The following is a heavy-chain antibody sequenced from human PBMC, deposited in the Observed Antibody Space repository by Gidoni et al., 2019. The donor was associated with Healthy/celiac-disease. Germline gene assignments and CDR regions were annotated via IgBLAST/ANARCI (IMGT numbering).Heavy chain of an antibody. V-gene: IGHV4-34*01. J-gene: IGHJ6*03. CDR3: ARAPRRGYYMDV. CDR2: INHSGST. Sequence: QVQLQQWGAGLLKPSETLSLTCAVYGGSFSGYYWSWIRQPPGKGLEWIGEINHSGSTNYNPSLKSRVTISVDTSKNQFSLKLSSVTAADTAVYYCARAPRRGYYMDVWGKGTTVTVSS. CDR1: GGSFSGYY.